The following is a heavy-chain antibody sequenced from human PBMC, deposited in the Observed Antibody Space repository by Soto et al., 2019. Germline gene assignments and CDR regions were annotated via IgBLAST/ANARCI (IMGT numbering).Heavy chain of an antibody. CDR2: IRSKAYGGTT. CDR1: GFTFGDYA. V-gene: IGHV3-49*04. CDR3: TRGSSGSLLWFGELPNDY. D-gene: IGHD3-10*01. Sequence: GGSLRLSCTASGFTFGDYAMSWVRQAPGKGLEWVGFIRSKAYGGTTEYAASVKGRFTIPRDDSKSIAYLQMNSLKTEDTAVYYCTRGSSGSLLWFGELPNDYWGQGTLVTVSS. J-gene: IGHJ4*02.